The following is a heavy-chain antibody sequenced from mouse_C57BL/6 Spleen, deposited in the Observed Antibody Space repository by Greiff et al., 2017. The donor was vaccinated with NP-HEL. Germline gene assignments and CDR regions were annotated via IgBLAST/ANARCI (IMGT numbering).Heavy chain of an antibody. V-gene: IGHV1-64*01. CDR3: ARSFNTTVGDWYFDV. CDR1: GYTFTSYW. CDR2: IHPNSGST. J-gene: IGHJ1*03. Sequence: VQLQQSGAELVKPGASVKLSCKASGYTFTSYWMHWVKQRPGQGLEWIGMIHPNSGSTNYNEKFKSKATLTVDKSSSTAYMQLSSLTSEDSAVYYCARSFNTTVGDWYFDVWGTGTTVTAAS. D-gene: IGHD1-1*01.